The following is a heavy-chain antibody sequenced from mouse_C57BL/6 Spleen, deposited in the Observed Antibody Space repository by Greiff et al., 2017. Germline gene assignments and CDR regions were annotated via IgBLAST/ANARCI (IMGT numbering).Heavy chain of an antibody. CDR3: ARNKDYGLHYYAMDY. D-gene: IGHD1-1*01. CDR1: GFSLTSYG. J-gene: IGHJ4*01. V-gene: IGHV2-2*01. Sequence: VKVVESGPGLVQPSQSLSITCTVSGFSLTSYGVHWVRQSPGKGLEWLGVIWSGGSTDYNAAFISRLSISKDNSKSQVFFKMNSLQADDTAIYYCARNKDYGLHYYAMDYWGQGTSVTVSS. CDR2: IWSGGST.